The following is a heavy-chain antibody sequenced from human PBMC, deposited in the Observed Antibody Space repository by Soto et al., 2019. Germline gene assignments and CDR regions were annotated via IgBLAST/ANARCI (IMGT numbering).Heavy chain of an antibody. J-gene: IGHJ4*02. Sequence: QITLKESGPTLVKPTQTLTLTCTFSGFSLSTSGVGVGWIRQPPGKALQWLALIYWDDDKRYSPSLKLRLTITKDTSKNLAVLTMTNMDPVDTATYYCAHYYDDILTGYYLTFVYWVQETLVTVSS. CDR2: IYWDDDK. CDR1: GFSLSTSGVG. CDR3: AHYYDDILTGYYLTFVY. V-gene: IGHV2-5*02. D-gene: IGHD3-9*01.